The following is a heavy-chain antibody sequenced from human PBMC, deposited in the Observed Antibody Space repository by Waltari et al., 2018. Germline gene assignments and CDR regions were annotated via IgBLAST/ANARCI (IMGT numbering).Heavy chain of an antibody. D-gene: IGHD3-22*01. CDR1: GYSISSGYY. Sequence: QVQLQESGPGLVKPSETLSLTCAVSGYSISSGYYWGWLRQPPGKGLEWIGSIYHSGSSYYNPSLKSRVTISVDTSKNQFSLKLSSVTAADTAVYYCARDTMIVVVIPLDAFDIWGQGTMVTVSS. CDR2: IYHSGSS. CDR3: ARDTMIVVVIPLDAFDI. V-gene: IGHV4-38-2*02. J-gene: IGHJ3*02.